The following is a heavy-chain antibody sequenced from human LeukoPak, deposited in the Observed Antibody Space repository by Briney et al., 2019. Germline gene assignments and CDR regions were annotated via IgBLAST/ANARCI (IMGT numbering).Heavy chain of an antibody. V-gene: IGHV4-4*02. CDR3: ARGYKAAASIYYYYYGMDV. CDR1: GGSISSSNW. Sequence: PSGTLSLTCAVSGGSISSSNWWSWVRQPPGKGLEWIGVIYHGGSTNYNPSLKSRVTISVDKSKNQFSLKMSSVTAADTAVYYCARGYKAAASIYYYYYGMDVWGQGTTVTVSS. J-gene: IGHJ6*02. D-gene: IGHD6-13*01. CDR2: IYHGGST.